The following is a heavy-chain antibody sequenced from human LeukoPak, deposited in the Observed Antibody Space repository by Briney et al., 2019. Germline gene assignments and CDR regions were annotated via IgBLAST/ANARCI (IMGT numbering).Heavy chain of an antibody. J-gene: IGHJ5*02. CDR2: INPNSGGT. Sequence: ASVTVSCKASGYTFTGYYMHWVRQAPGQGLEWMGWINPNSGGTNYAQKFQGRVTITRDTSNSTAYMELSRLRYDDTAVYYCARAARGFGELSGWFDPWGQGTLVTVSS. CDR1: GYTFTGYY. V-gene: IGHV1-2*02. D-gene: IGHD3-10*01. CDR3: ARAARGFGELSGWFDP.